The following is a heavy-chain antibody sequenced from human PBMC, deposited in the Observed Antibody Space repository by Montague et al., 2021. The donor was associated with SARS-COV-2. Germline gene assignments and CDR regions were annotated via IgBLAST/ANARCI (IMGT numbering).Heavy chain of an antibody. J-gene: IGHJ6*02. D-gene: IGHD2/OR15-2a*01. V-gene: IGHV4-59*01. CDR1: GGSINSFY. CDR2: IYHSGTT. CDR3: ARLSMVSRNYYYYGIDV. Sequence: SETLSLTCIVSGGSINSFYWSWIRQPPGKGLEWIGYIYHSGTTHYSPSLKSRVAISLDTSKNQFSLTLNSVTAADTAVYYCARLSMVSRNYYYYGIDVWGQGTTVTVSS.